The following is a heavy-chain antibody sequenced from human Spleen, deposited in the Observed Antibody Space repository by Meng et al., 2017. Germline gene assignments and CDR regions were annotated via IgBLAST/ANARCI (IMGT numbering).Heavy chain of an antibody. CDR1: GFSFSNAA. Sequence: GGSLRLSCTASGFSFSNAAMSWFRQAPGKGLEWVGFIRSKAYGGTTEYAASVKGRFTISRDDSKSIAYLQMNSLKTEDTAVYYCTRDGSSSRYWGQGTLVTVSS. CDR2: IRSKAYGGTT. V-gene: IGHV3-49*03. CDR3: TRDGSSSRY. D-gene: IGHD6-13*01. J-gene: IGHJ4*02.